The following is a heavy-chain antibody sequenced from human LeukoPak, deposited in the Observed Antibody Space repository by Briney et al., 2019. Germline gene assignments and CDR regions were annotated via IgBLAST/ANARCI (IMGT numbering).Heavy chain of an antibody. CDR3: AKVKSSSRGWFDP. D-gene: IGHD6-13*01. CDR1: GFTFDDYA. V-gene: IGHV3-9*01. J-gene: IGHJ5*02. Sequence: GGSLRLSCAASGFTFDDYAMHWVRQAPGKGLEWVSGISWNSGSIGYADSVKGRFTISRDNAKNSLYLQMNSLRAEDTALYYCAKVKSSSRGWFDPWGQGTLVTVSS. CDR2: ISWNSGSI.